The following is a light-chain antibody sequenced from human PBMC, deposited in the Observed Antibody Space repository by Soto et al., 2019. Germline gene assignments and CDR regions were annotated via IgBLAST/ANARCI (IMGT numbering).Light chain of an antibody. CDR2: DAS. V-gene: IGKV3-11*01. J-gene: IGKJ4*02. CDR1: QSVRSN. CDR3: QQHSNWPLT. Sequence: EIVLIQSPATLSLSPGRRTTLSCRASQSVRSNLAWYQQNPGQAPRILILDASNRETGIPARFSGSGSGTDFTLTISSLEPEDFEVYYCQQHSNWPLTFGGGTQVDI.